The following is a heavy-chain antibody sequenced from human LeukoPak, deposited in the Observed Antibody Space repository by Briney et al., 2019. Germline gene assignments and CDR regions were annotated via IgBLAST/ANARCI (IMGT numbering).Heavy chain of an antibody. CDR2: IKQDGSEK. V-gene: IGHV3-7*03. CDR3: AKDQREYCSGGSCYSGSLDYYGMDV. D-gene: IGHD2-15*01. CDR1: GFTFSNYW. J-gene: IGHJ6*04. Sequence: GGSLRLSCAASGFTFSNYWMSWVRQAPGKGLEWVANIKQDGSEKYYVDSVKGRFTISRDNSKNTLYLQMNSLRAEDTAVYYCAKDQREYCSGGSCYSGSLDYYGMDVWGKGTTVTVSS.